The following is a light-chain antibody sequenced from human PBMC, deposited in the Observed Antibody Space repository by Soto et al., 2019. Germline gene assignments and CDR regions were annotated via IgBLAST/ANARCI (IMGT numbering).Light chain of an antibody. CDR1: SSDVGRYNL. CDR2: EVT. V-gene: IGLV2-23*02. CDR3: CSYAGSSTYV. Sequence: QSVLTQPASVSGSPGQSITISCTGTSSDVGRYNLVSWYQQHPGKAPKLIIHEVTKRSSGLSNRFSASKSGNTASLTISGXQAEDEVDYSCCSYAGSSTYVFGTGTKVT. J-gene: IGLJ1*01.